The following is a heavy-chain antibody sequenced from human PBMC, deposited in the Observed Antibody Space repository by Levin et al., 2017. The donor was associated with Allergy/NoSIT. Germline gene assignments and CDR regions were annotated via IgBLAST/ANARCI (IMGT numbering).Heavy chain of an antibody. D-gene: IGHD2-8*01. CDR2: ISARRTTM. Sequence: LSLTCAASGFSFSTSGMIWVRQAPGKGLEWISYISARRTTMYYADSVKGRFTISRDDAKNTLYLQMSSLRAEDTAVYYCARNEESYGDAFDIWDQGTMVTVSS. J-gene: IGHJ3*02. CDR1: GFSFSTSG. V-gene: IGHV3-48*01. CDR3: ARNEESYGDAFDI.